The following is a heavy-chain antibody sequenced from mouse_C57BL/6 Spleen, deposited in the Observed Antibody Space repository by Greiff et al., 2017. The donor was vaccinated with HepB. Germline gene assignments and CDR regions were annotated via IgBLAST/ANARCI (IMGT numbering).Heavy chain of an antibody. CDR2: IYPGDGDT. CDR1: GYAFSSSW. D-gene: IGHD2-12*01. Sequence: VQLKESGPELVKPGASVKISCKASGYAFSSSWMNWVKQRPGKGLEWIGRIYPGDGDTNYNGKFKGKATLTADKSSSTAYMQLSSLTSEDSAVYFCAREGELLYAMDYWGQGTSVTVSS. V-gene: IGHV1-82*01. J-gene: IGHJ4*01. CDR3: AREGELLYAMDY.